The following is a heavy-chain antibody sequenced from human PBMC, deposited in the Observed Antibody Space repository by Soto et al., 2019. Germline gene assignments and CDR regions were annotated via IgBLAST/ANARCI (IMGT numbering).Heavy chain of an antibody. CDR1: GFTFSSYV. D-gene: IGHD1-26*01. V-gene: IGHV3-23*01. CDR3: VGATNY. Sequence: GGSLRLSCAASGFTFSSYVMSWVRQAPGKGLEWVSGISGRGASAYYADSVKGRFTISRDNSKNTLYLQMTSLRAEGTAVYYCVGATNYWGQGTLVTVSS. CDR2: ISGRGASA. J-gene: IGHJ4*02.